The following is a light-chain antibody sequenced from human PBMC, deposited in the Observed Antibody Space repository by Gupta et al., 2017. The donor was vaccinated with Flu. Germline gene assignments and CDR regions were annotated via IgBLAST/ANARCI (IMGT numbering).Light chain of an antibody. Sequence: EIVLTQSPGTLSLSPGERATLSCRASQSVSSSYLAWYQQKPGQAPRLLIYGASSRATGIPDRFSGSGSGTDFTLTISRLEPEDFAVYYCQQYGSALGVAYSFGQGTKLEIK. V-gene: IGKV3-20*01. J-gene: IGKJ2*03. CDR3: QQYGSALGVAYS. CDR2: GAS. CDR1: QSVSSSY.